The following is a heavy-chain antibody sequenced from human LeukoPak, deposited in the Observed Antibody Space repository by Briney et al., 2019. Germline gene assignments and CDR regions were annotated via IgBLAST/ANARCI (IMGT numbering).Heavy chain of an antibody. CDR2: ISGSGGST. CDR1: GFTFSSYA. D-gene: IGHD2-2*01. J-gene: IGHJ6*02. V-gene: IGHV3-23*01. CDR3: AKAEGQDIVVVPAAYYYYGMDV. Sequence: PGGSLRLSCAASGFTFSSYAMSWVRQAPGEGLEWVSAISGSGGSTYYADSVKGRFTISRDNSKNTLYLQMNSLRAEDTAVYYCAKAEGQDIVVVPAAYYYYGMDVWGQGTTVTVSS.